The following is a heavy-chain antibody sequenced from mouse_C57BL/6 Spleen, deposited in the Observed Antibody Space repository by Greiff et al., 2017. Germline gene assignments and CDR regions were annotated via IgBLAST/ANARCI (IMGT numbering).Heavy chain of an antibody. D-gene: IGHD1-1*01. CDR2: INPNYGGT. CDR1: GYTFTDYY. Sequence: EVQLQQSGPELVKPGASVKISCKASGYTFTDYYMNWVKQSHGKSLEWIGDINPNYGGTSYNQKFKGKATLTVDKSSSTAYMQLRSLTSEDSAVSFYASAGSRSLSYYFDFWGTGTTLTVSS. J-gene: IGHJ1*03. CDR3: ASAGSRSLSYYFDF. V-gene: IGHV1-26*01.